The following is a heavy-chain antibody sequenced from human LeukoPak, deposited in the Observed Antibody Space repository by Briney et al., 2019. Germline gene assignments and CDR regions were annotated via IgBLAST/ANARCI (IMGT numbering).Heavy chain of an antibody. J-gene: IGHJ4*02. CDR3: ARGYMYGSFDY. V-gene: IGHV3-7*01. D-gene: IGHD2-8*02. CDR1: GFTFSTYW. Sequence: PGGSLRLSCAASGFTFSTYWVSWVRQAPGKGLEWVANIIQDGSEESYVDSVKGRFTISRDNAENSLYLQMNSLRAEDTALYYCARGYMYGSFDYWGQGTLVTVSS. CDR2: IIQDGSEE.